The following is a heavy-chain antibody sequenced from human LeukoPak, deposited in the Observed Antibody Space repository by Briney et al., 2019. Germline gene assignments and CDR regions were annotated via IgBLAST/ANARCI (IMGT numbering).Heavy chain of an antibody. V-gene: IGHV1-8*01. D-gene: IGHD2-2*01. CDR3: ARGGGIYCSSTSCDFTNWFDP. CDR2: MNPNSGNT. Sequence: ASVKVSCKASGYTFTSYDINWVRQATGQGLEWMGWMNPNSGNTGYAQKFQGRVTMTRNTSISTAYMELSSLRSEDTAVYYRARGGGIYCSSTSCDFTNWFDPWGQGTLVTVSS. J-gene: IGHJ5*02. CDR1: GYTFTSYD.